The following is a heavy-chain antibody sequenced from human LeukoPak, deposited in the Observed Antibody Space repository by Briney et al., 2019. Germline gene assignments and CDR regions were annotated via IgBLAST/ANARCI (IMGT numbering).Heavy chain of an antibody. V-gene: IGHV1-18*01. J-gene: IGHJ4*02. CDR1: GYTFTSYG. CDR2: ISAYNGNT. D-gene: IGHD1-1*01. Sequence: ASVKVSCKASGYTFTSYGISWVRQAPGQGLEWMGWISAYNGNTRYAEELQGRITMTTDTSRTTAYMELRSLTSDDTAIYYCARGAGQLELLDYWGQGTLVTVSS. CDR3: ARGAGQLELLDY.